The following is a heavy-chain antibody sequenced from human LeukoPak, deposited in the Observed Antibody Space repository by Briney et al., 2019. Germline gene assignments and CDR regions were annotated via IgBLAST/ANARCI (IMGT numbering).Heavy chain of an antibody. Sequence: SETLSLTCTVPGGSISSYYWSWIRQPPGKGLEWIGYIYYSGSTYYNPSLKSRVTISVDTSKNQFSLKLSSVTAADTAVYYCARVWYYYGSGSYYTGYYYYYMDVWGKGTTVTVSS. D-gene: IGHD3-10*01. CDR1: GGSISSYY. J-gene: IGHJ6*03. V-gene: IGHV4-59*12. CDR2: IYYSGST. CDR3: ARVWYYYGSGSYYTGYYYYYMDV.